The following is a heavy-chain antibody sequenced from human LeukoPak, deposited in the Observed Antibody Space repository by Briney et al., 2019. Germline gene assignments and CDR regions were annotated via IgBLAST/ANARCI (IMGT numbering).Heavy chain of an antibody. J-gene: IGHJ4*02. D-gene: IGHD2-15*01. Sequence: ASVKVSCKASGYTFTGYYMHWVRQAPGQGLESMGWINPNSGGTNYAQKFQGWVTMTRDTSISTAYMELSRLRPDDTAVYYCARGSDIVVVVAASPPDYWGQGTLVTVSS. CDR3: ARGSDIVVVVAASPPDY. V-gene: IGHV1-2*04. CDR2: INPNSGGT. CDR1: GYTFTGYY.